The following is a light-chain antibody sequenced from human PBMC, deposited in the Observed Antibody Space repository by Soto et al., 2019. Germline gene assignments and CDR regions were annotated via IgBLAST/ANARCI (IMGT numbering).Light chain of an antibody. CDR3: SSYTSSNTGV. Sequence: QSALTQPASVSGSPGQSITISCPGTSSDVGDYNYVSWYQQHPGKAPKLMIYEVSNRPSGVSNRFSGSKSGNTASLTISGLQAEDEADYYCSSYTSSNTGVFGGGTKLTVL. CDR2: EVS. V-gene: IGLV2-14*01. CDR1: SSDVGDYNY. J-gene: IGLJ3*02.